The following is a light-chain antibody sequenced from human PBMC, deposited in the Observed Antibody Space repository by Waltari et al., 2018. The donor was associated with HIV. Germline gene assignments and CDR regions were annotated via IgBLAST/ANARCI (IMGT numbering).Light chain of an antibody. CDR3: QSYDSSLSGWV. CDR1: SSNIGAGYD. V-gene: IGLV1-40*01. Sequence: QSVLTQPPSVSGAPGQRVTIPCTGSSSNIGAGYDVHWYQQLPGPAPKLLIYGNTNRPSGVPDRLSGSKSGTSASLAITGLQAEDEADYYCQSYDSSLSGWVFGGGTKLTVL. J-gene: IGLJ3*02. CDR2: GNT.